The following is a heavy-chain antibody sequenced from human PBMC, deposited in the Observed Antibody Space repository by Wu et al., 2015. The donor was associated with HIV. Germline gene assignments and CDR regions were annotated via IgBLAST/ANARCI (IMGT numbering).Heavy chain of an antibody. CDR2: LIPIFGSP. Sequence: QVQLVQSGAEVQKPGSSVKVSCRTSGGTFSRHAISYLRQAPGRGLEWMGRLIPIFGSPNYAQTFQGRVTITADESTNTAYMELRSLTSEDTAIYYCARDPPDCLLVDYLRTGPVPLLLTFGAGRETRYRFDP. CDR1: GGTFSRHA. CDR3: ARDPPDCLLVDYLRTGPVPLLLTFGAGRETRYRFDP. J-gene: IGHJ5*02. V-gene: IGHV1-69*13. D-gene: IGHD2-8*02.